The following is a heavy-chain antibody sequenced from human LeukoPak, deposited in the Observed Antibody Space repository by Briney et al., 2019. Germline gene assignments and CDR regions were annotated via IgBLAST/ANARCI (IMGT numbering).Heavy chain of an antibody. V-gene: IGHV3-30*02. J-gene: IGHJ4*02. CDR3: AKALGSSGWSNFDY. D-gene: IGHD6-19*01. CDR1: GFTFRSYG. CDR2: IQNDGSNE. Sequence: GGSLRLSCAASGFTFRSYGMHWVRQAPGKGLEWVAYIQNDGSNEQYADSVKGRFSISRDSSKNILYLQMNSLRAEDTAVYYCAKALGSSGWSNFDYWGQGTLVTVSS.